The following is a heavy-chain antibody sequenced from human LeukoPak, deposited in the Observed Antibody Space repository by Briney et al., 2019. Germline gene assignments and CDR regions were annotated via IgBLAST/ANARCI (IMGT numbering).Heavy chain of an antibody. CDR2: INPSGGST. V-gene: IGHV1-46*01. D-gene: IGHD3-10*01. CDR3: ARGLSSGFYYMDV. CDR1: GYTFTSYY. Sequence: GASVTVSCKASGYTFTSYYMHWVRQAPGQGLEWMGIINPSGGSTSYAQKFQGRVTTTRDMSTSTVYMELSSLRSEDTAVYYCARGLSSGFYYMDVWGKGTTVTVSS. J-gene: IGHJ6*03.